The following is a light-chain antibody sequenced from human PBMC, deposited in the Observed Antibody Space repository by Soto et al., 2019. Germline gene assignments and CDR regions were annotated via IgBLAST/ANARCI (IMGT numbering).Light chain of an antibody. V-gene: IGLV1-47*01. CDR1: TSNIGGNH. CDR2: KNN. J-gene: IGLJ2*01. Sequence: QSVLTQPPSASGTPGQTVTISCSGSTSNIGGNHVYWYQQFPGTAPKLIIYKNNQRPSGVTDRFSGSKSGSSASLAISGLRSDDEANYYCAAWDVSLRGVFGGGAKLTVL. CDR3: AAWDVSLRGV.